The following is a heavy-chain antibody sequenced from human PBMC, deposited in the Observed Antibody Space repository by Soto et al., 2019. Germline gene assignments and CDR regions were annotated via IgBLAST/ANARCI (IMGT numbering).Heavy chain of an antibody. D-gene: IGHD3-10*01. CDR1: GYIFANYR. Sequence: GESLKISCKGSGYIFANYRINWVRQMPGKGLEWMGIIYPDDSDARYSPSFQGHVTISIDKSIDTAHLHWSDLKASDTGIYYCVRRLGRTKYGGPYYPDSWGQGTLVTVSS. V-gene: IGHV5-51*03. J-gene: IGHJ4*02. CDR3: VRRLGRTKYGGPYYPDS. CDR2: IYPDDSDA.